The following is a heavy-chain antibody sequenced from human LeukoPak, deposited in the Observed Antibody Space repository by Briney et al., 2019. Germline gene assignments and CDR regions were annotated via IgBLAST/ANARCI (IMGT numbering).Heavy chain of an antibody. CDR2: IYTRGST. CDR3: ARDYGGKLDH. J-gene: IGHJ4*01. CDR1: GGSVTSGTYY. Sequence: SETLSLTCTVSGGSVTSGTYYWSWMRQPAGKGLEWIGRIYTRGSTNYNPSLMGRLTISVDTSKNQFSLTLTSVTEADTAVYYCARDYGGKLDHWGHGTLVTVSS. D-gene: IGHD4-23*01. V-gene: IGHV4-61*02.